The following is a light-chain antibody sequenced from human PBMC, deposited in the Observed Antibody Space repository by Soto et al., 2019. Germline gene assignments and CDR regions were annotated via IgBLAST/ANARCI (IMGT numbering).Light chain of an antibody. J-gene: IGKJ1*01. V-gene: IGKV1-5*01. CDR3: QQYNIYAWT. Sequence: DIQVTQSPSTLSASVGDRVTITCRASQSISSWLAWYQQKPGKAPKLLIYDASSLESGVPSRFSGSGSGTEFTHTISSLQPDDIATYYCQQYNIYAWTFGQRTMEHIK. CDR1: QSISSW. CDR2: DAS.